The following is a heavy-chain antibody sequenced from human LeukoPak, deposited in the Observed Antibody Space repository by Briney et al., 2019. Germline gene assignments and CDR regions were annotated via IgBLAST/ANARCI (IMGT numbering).Heavy chain of an antibody. D-gene: IGHD2-8*02. CDR1: GFNFNIYW. Sequence: GGSLRLSCAASGFNFNIYWMSWVRQAPGKGLEWVANINQDGSEIYYGDSVKGRLTISRDNAKNTLFLQMNSLRAEHAAVFYCARAGGPHTVEVWGQGSTVIVSS. V-gene: IGHV3-7*01. CDR2: INQDGSEI. CDR3: ARAGGPHTVEV. J-gene: IGHJ6*01.